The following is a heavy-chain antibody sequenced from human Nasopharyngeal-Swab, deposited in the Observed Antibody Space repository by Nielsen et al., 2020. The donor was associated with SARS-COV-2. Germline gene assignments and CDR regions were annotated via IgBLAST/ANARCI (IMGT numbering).Heavy chain of an antibody. CDR3: ARDPLPYYDSSGYHRAGPFDY. CDR1: GFTLSSYS. J-gene: IGHJ4*02. V-gene: IGHV3-48*04. D-gene: IGHD3-22*01. Sequence: GGSLRLSCAASGFTLSSYSMNWVRQAPGKGLEWVSFISSSSATNYYADSVKGRFTMSRDNAKNSVYLQMNSLRAEDTAVYYCARDPLPYYDSSGYHRAGPFDYWGQGTLVTVSS. CDR2: ISSSSATN.